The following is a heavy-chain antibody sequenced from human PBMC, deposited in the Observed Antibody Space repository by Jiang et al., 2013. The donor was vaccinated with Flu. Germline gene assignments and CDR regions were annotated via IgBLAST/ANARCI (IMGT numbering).Heavy chain of an antibody. Sequence: GAEVKKPGASVKVSCKASGYTFTGYYMHWVRQAPGQGLEWMGWINPNSGGTNYAQKFQGWVTMTRDTSISTAYMELSRLRSDDTAVYYCARGTAEGCSSTSCYYYYYGMDVWGQGTTVTVSS. J-gene: IGHJ6*02. D-gene: IGHD2-2*01. V-gene: IGHV1-2*04. CDR1: GYTFTGYY. CDR3: ARGTAEGCSSTSCYYYYYGMDV. CDR2: INPNSGGT.